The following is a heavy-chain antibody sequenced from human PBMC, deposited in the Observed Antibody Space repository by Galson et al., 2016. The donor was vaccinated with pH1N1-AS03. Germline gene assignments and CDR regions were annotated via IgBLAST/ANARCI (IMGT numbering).Heavy chain of an antibody. V-gene: IGHV3-30*03. Sequence: LRLSCAASQATFSSYGLHWVRQAPGGGLEWVSFISSDGSETYYADSVKGRFTISRDNSKRTLFVQLNSLRRDDTAVYFCARDYAYCNGPSCFNIDDWGQGTLVIVSP. J-gene: IGHJ4*02. CDR2: ISSDGSET. D-gene: IGHD2-21*01. CDR1: QATFSSYG. CDR3: ARDYAYCNGPSCFNIDD.